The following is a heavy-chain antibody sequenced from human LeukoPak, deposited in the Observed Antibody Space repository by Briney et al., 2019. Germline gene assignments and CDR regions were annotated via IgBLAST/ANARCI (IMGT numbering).Heavy chain of an antibody. CDR1: GGSISSGDYY. CDR2: IYYSGST. CDR3: ARGYSSSWYGWFDP. D-gene: IGHD6-13*01. V-gene: IGHV4-30-4*01. J-gene: IGHJ5*02. Sequence: SETLSLTCTVSGGSISSGDYYWSWIRQPPGKGLEWIGYIYYSGSTYYNPSLKSRVTISVDRSKNQFSLKLSSVTAADTAVYYCARGYSSSWYGWFDPWGQGTLVTVSS.